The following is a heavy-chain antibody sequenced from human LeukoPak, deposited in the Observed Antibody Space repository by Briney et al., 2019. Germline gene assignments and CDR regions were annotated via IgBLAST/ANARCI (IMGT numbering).Heavy chain of an antibody. V-gene: IGHV3-21*01. Sequence: GGSLRLSCAASGFTFSSYSMNWVRQAPGKGLEWVSSISSSSSYIYYADSVKGRFTISRDNAKNSLYLQVNRLRAEDTAVYYCARERYSSSSYNWGQGTLVTVSS. J-gene: IGHJ4*02. CDR2: ISSSSSYI. CDR3: ARERYSSSSYN. D-gene: IGHD6-6*01. CDR1: GFTFSSYS.